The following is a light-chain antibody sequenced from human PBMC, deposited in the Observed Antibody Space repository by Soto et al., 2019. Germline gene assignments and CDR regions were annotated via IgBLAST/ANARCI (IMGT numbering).Light chain of an antibody. CDR2: EVS. V-gene: IGLV2-18*02. J-gene: IGLJ1*01. Sequence: QSVLAQPPSVSGSPGQSVAISCTGTSSDVGSYNRVSWYQQPPGTAPKVMIYEVSNRPSGVPDRFSGSKSGNTASLTISGLQAEDEADYYCSSYTSSNTYVFGTGTKVTVL. CDR1: SSDVGSYNR. CDR3: SSYTSSNTYV.